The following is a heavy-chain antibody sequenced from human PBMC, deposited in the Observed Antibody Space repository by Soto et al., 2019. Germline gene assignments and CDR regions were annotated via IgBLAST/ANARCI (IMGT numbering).Heavy chain of an antibody. CDR1: GGTFYTYT. CDR2: ITPIYPTT. V-gene: IGHV1-69*15. CDR3: ARIPRYSFPTSADLDS. D-gene: IGHD5-18*01. J-gene: IGHJ4*02. Sequence: QVQLVQSGAEVRKPGSSVQVSCKASGGTFYTYTFSWVRQAPGQGLEWMGTITPIYPTTNYAEKFQGRLTVTADGSTKTAYMELNSLTSEETAVYYCARIPRYSFPTSADLDSWGKGTLVTVSS.